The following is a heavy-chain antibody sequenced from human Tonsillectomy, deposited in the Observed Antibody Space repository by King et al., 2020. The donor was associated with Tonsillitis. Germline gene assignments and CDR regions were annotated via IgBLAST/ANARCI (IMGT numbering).Heavy chain of an antibody. Sequence: VQLVESGGGVVQPGRSLRISCAASGFTFSDYTMNWVRQAPGKGLEWLAIISYDANDKYYADSVKGRFTISRDNSKNTLCLEMNSLRAEDTAVYYCARAQGGSGSYYYFDYWGQGTLVTVSS. CDR3: ARAQGGSGSYYYFDY. CDR1: GFTFSDYT. V-gene: IGHV3-30*04. J-gene: IGHJ4*02. CDR2: ISYDANDK. D-gene: IGHD3-10*01.